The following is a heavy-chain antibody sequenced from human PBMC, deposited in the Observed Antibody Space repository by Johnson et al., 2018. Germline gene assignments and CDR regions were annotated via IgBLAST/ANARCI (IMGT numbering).Heavy chain of an antibody. Sequence: EVQLVETGGGLVQPGESLRLSCAASGFTFTTYAMTGVRQAPGKGLEWVSTISGSGGTTLYADSVTGRFTLPRYNSKNTLFLQMNSLSADDPAVYYCAKGVVVEADSMDAFDILGQGTLVTVSS. V-gene: IGHV3-23*04. CDR2: ISGSGGTT. J-gene: IGHJ3*02. CDR3: AKGVVVEADSMDAFDI. D-gene: IGHD2-15*01. CDR1: GFTFTTYA.